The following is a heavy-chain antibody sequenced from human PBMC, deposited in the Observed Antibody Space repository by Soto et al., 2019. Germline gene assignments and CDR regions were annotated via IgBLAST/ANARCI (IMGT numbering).Heavy chain of an antibody. CDR2: TYYRSKWYN. CDR1: GDSVSSNSAA. D-gene: IGHD3-22*01. CDR3: ARDGYDSSGYPFGGDAFDI. Sequence: PSQTLSLTCAISGDSVSSNSAAWNWIRQSPSRGLEWLGRTYYRSKWYNDYAVSVKRRITINPDTSKKQIPLKLNSVTHEETAVYYCARDGYDSSGYPFGGDAFDIWGQGTMVTVSS. V-gene: IGHV6-1*01. J-gene: IGHJ3*02.